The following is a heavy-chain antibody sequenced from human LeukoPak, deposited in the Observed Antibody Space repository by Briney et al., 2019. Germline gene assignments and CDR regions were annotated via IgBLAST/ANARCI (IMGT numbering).Heavy chain of an antibody. CDR2: ISWNSGSI. V-gene: IGHV3-9*01. D-gene: IGHD4-17*01. CDR3: AKDARTTVTTFLSPFDY. J-gene: IGHJ4*02. CDR1: GFTFDDYA. Sequence: PGGSLRLSCAASGFTFDDYAMRWVRQAPGQGLEWVSGISWNSGSIDYADSVKGRFTISRDNAKNSLYLQMNSLRAEDTALYYCAKDARTTVTTFLSPFDYWGQGTLVTVSS.